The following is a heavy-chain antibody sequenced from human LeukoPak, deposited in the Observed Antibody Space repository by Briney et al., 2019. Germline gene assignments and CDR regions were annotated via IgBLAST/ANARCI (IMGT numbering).Heavy chain of an antibody. CDR2: IYHSGST. J-gene: IGHJ4*02. D-gene: IGHD4-17*01. CDR3: ARQTTATTYDY. Sequence: PSETLSLTCTVSGYSISSGYYWGWIRQPPGKGLEWFGSIYHSGSTFYNPSLKSRVTISVDTSKNQFSLKLSSVTAADTAVYYCARQTTATTYDYWGQGTLVTVSS. CDR1: GYSISSGYY. V-gene: IGHV4-38-2*02.